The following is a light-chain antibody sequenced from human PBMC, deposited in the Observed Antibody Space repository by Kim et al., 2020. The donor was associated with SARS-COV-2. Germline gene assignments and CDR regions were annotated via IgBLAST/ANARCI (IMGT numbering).Light chain of an antibody. CDR1: QSISRY. J-gene: IGKJ4*01. CDR2: AAS. V-gene: IGKV1-39*01. Sequence: DIQMTQSPSSLSASVGDRVTITCRASQSISRYLNWYQQQPGKAPKLLIYAASSLQSGVPSRFSGSGSGTDFTLTIRGLQPEDFATYYCQQSSTAPLLTFGGGTKVDIK. CDR3: QQSSTAPLLT.